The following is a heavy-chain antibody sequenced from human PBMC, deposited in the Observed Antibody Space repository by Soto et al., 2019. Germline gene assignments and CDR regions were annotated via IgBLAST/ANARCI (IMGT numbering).Heavy chain of an antibody. D-gene: IGHD3-3*02. Sequence: QVQLVESGGGVVQPGRSLRLSCAASGFTFSSYGMHWVRQAPGKGLEWVAVISYDGSNKYYADSGKGRFTISRDNSKNTLYLQMNSLRAEDTAVYYCAKDRGIFGVVVSYYFDYWGQGTLVTVSS. CDR2: ISYDGSNK. J-gene: IGHJ4*02. CDR3: AKDRGIFGVVVSYYFDY. CDR1: GFTFSSYG. V-gene: IGHV3-30*18.